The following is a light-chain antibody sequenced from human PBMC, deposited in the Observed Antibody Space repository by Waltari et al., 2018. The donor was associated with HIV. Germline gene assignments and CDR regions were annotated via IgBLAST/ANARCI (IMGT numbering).Light chain of an antibody. J-gene: IGLJ2*01. CDR2: DVS. CDR3: SSYTSSSTLEGV. V-gene: IGLV2-14*03. CDR1: SSDVGGYNY. Sequence: QSALTQPASVSGSPGQSITLSCTGTSSDVGGYNYVSWYQHHPGKAPKLMIYDVSNRPSGVSNRFSGSKSGNTASLTISGLQAEDEADYYCSSYTSSSTLEGVFGGGTKLTVL.